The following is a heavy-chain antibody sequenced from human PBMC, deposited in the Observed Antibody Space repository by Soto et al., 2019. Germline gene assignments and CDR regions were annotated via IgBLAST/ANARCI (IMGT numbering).Heavy chain of an antibody. J-gene: IGHJ5*01. CDR1: GFTFSGYW. CDR3: ARGMTVAANWFDS. D-gene: IGHD6-19*01. Sequence: GSRRLSCAASGFTFSGYWMTWVLQAPGKGLEWVANIQQDGSDKYYVESVKGRFTISRDNAKNSLSLQMDSLSPEDTAVYYCARGMTVAANWFDSWGQGTRVTVSS. V-gene: IGHV3-7*01. CDR2: IQQDGSDK.